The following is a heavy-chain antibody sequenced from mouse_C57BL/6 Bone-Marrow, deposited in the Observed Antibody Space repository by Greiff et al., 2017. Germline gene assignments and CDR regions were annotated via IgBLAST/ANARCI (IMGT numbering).Heavy chain of an antibody. D-gene: IGHD2-1*01. CDR2: IHPNSGST. J-gene: IGHJ1*03. Sequence: VQLQQPGAELVKPGASVKLSCKASGYTFTSYWMHWVKQRPGQGLEWIGMIHPNSGSTNYNEKFKSKATLTVDKSSSTAYMQLSSLTSEDSAVYYCARWNDYGIWYFDVWGTGTTVTVSS. CDR3: ARWNDYGIWYFDV. CDR1: GYTFTSYW. V-gene: IGHV1-64*01.